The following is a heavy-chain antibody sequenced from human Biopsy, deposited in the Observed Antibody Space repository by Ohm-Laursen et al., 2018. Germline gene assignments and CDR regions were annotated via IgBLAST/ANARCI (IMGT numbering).Heavy chain of an antibody. D-gene: IGHD3-10*01. V-gene: IGHV1-69*04. J-gene: IGHJ6*02. CDR1: GDTFTTSA. Sequence: EASVKASCKSSGDTFTTSAISWVRQVPGQGLDWMGRIIPILGTVDYGQNFQGRVTIRADTSTTFLELTSLRYDDTAVYYCASGNIGGVGLDVWGLGTTVTVSS. CDR3: ASGNIGGVGLDV. CDR2: IIPILGTV.